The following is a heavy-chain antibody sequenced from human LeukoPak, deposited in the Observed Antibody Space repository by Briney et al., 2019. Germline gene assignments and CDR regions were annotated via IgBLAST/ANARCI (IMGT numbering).Heavy chain of an antibody. CDR1: GYSFTSYW. J-gene: IGHJ6*02. CDR2: IYPDDSDT. V-gene: IGHV5-51*01. Sequence: GESLKISCKDPGYSFTSYWIGWVRQMPGKGLEWMGIIYPDDSDTRYSPSFQGQVTISADKSISTAYLQWNSLKASDSAMYYCVRMASPFYYYGMDVWGQGTTVTVSS. CDR3: VRMASPFYYYGMDV. D-gene: IGHD3-3*01.